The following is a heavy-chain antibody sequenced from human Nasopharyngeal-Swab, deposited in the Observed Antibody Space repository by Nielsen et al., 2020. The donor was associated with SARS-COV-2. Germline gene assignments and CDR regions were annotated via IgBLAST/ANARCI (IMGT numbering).Heavy chain of an antibody. CDR1: GGTFSSYA. CDR3: ARVLSGLVDYFDY. D-gene: IGHD3-3*01. CDR2: IIPIFGTA. V-gene: IGHV1-69*13. J-gene: IGHJ4*02. Sequence: LVKVSCKASGGTFSSYAISWVRQAPGQGLEWMGGIIPIFGTANYAQKFQGRVTITADESTSTAYMELSSLRSEDTAVYYCARVLSGLVDYFDYWGQGTLVTVSS.